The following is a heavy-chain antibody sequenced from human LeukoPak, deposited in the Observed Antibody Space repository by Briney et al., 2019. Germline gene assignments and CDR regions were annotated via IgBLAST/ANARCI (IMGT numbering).Heavy chain of an antibody. CDR2: SSAYNGNT. J-gene: IGHJ5*02. Sequence: ASVKVSCKASGYTFTSYDISWVRQAPGQGLEWMGWSSAYNGNTNYAQKFQGRVTMTTDTSTSTAYMELRSLRSDDTAVYYCARDLRTAVAGNWFDPWGQGTLVTVSS. CDR1: GYTFTSYD. CDR3: ARDLRTAVAGNWFDP. D-gene: IGHD6-19*01. V-gene: IGHV1-18*01.